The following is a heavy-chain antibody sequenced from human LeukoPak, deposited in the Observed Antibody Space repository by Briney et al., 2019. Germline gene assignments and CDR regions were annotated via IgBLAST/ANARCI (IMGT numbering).Heavy chain of an antibody. J-gene: IGHJ4*02. CDR3: ALTYYDFWSGSVFDY. V-gene: IGHV3-23*01. CDR1: GFTFSTYG. D-gene: IGHD3-3*01. Sequence: GGSLRLSCTASGFTFSTYGMSWVRQAPGKGLEWVSTISDSGGRTYYADSVKGRFTISRDNAKNSLYLQMNSLRAEDTAVYYCALTYYDFWSGSVFDYWGQGTLVTVSS. CDR2: ISDSGGRT.